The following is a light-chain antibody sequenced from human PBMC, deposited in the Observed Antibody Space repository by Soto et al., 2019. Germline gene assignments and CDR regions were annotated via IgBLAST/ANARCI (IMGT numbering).Light chain of an antibody. Sequence: QAVVTQPASVSGSPGQSITISCTGTSGDIGSYNRVSWYQQHPGKAPKLLIYEVTDRPSGVSNRFSGSKSGNTASLTISGLQAEDEAEYYCSSYTNINTRACVFGTGTKLTVL. CDR2: EVT. CDR3: SSYTNINTRACV. V-gene: IGLV2-14*01. CDR1: SGDIGSYNR. J-gene: IGLJ1*01.